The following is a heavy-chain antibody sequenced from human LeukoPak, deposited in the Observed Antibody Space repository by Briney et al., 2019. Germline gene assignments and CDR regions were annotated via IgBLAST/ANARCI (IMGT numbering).Heavy chain of an antibody. CDR2: ISYDGSNK. J-gene: IGHJ4*02. Sequence: GGSLRLSCAVSGLTFSNAWMNWVRQAPGKGLEWVAVISYDGSNKYYADSVKGRFTISRDNSKNTLYLQMNSLRAEDTAVYYCASLIQLWAPNDYWGQGTLVTVSS. D-gene: IGHD5-18*01. V-gene: IGHV3-30*03. CDR1: GLTFSNAW. CDR3: ASLIQLWAPNDY.